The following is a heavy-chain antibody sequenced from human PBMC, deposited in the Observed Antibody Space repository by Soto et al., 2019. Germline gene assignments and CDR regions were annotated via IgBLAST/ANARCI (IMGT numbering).Heavy chain of an antibody. V-gene: IGHV1-18*01. CDR1: GYTFTSYG. J-gene: IGHJ3*02. D-gene: IGHD3-22*01. Sequence: ASVKVSCKASGYTFTSYGISWVRQAPGQGLEWMGWISAYNGNTNYAQKLQGRVTMTTDTSTSTAYMELRSLRSDDTAVFYCARDLYSTDPVYDSCGYYYLGDAFDIWGQGTMVTVSS. CDR2: ISAYNGNT. CDR3: ARDLYSTDPVYDSCGYYYLGDAFDI.